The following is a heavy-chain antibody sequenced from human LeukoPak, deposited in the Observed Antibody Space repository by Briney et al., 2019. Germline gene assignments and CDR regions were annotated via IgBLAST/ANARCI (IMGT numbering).Heavy chain of an antibody. Sequence: SETLSLTCALYGRSLGGYYWSWIRPPPARGLDWIGAINHCGSTNYTPSLKSRVTISVDTSKNQFSLKLSSVTAADTAVYYCARARLAARHTAGDYWGQGTLVTVSS. V-gene: IGHV4-34*01. CDR2: INHCGST. J-gene: IGHJ4*02. CDR3: ARARLAARHTAGDY. D-gene: IGHD6-6*01. CDR1: GRSLGGYY.